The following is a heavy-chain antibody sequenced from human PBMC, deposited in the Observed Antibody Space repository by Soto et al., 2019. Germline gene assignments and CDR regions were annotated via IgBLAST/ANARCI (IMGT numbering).Heavy chain of an antibody. Sequence: PSQTLSLTCAISGDSVSSNSAAWNWIRQSPSRGLEWLGRTYYRSKWYNDYAVSVKSRITINPDTSKNQFSLQLNSVTAEDTAVYYCARRVGRYSSGWKYAFDIWGQGTMVTVSS. CDR1: GDSVSSNSAA. J-gene: IGHJ3*02. V-gene: IGHV6-1*01. D-gene: IGHD6-19*01. CDR2: TYYRSKWYN. CDR3: ARRVGRYSSGWKYAFDI.